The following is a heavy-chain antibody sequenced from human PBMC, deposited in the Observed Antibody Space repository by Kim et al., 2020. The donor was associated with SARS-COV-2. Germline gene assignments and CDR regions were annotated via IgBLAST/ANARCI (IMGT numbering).Heavy chain of an antibody. J-gene: IGHJ5*02. CDR1: GFTFSSYW. V-gene: IGHV3-74*01. CDR2: INSDGSST. D-gene: IGHD3-10*01. CDR3: AGHVWFGDDTYNWFDP. Sequence: GGSLRLSCAASGFTFSSYWMHWVRQAPGKGLVWVSRINSDGSSTSYADSVKGRFTISRDNAKNTLYLQMNSLRAEDTAVYYCAGHVWFGDDTYNWFDPWGQGTLVTVSS.